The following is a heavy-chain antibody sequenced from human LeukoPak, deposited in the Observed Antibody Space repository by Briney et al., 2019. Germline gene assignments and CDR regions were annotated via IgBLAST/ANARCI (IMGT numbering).Heavy chain of an antibody. CDR3: AKDVLIAVAGLITEYFQH. D-gene: IGHD6-19*01. J-gene: IGHJ1*01. V-gene: IGHV3-23*01. Sequence: SGGSLRLSCAASGFTFSSYAMSWVRQAPGKGLEWVSAISGSGGSTYYADSVKGRFTISRDNSKNTLYLQMNSLRAEDTAVYYCAKDVLIAVAGLITEYFQHWGQGTLVTVSS. CDR1: GFTFSSYA. CDR2: ISGSGGST.